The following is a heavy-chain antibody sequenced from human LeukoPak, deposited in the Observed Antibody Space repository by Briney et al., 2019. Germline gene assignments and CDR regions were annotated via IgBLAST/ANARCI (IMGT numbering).Heavy chain of an antibody. J-gene: IGHJ6*02. CDR1: GFTFSLYW. CDR3: AREKVVAAQYYYYGMDV. CDR2: IESDGRNT. Sequence: PGGSLRLSCEASGFTFSLYWMHWVRQSPGKGLVSVAHIESDGRNTKYADSVKGRFTISRDNAKNTLSLRMNTLRAEDTAVYYCAREKVVAAQYYYYGMDVWGQGTTVTVFS. D-gene: IGHD2-15*01. V-gene: IGHV3-74*01.